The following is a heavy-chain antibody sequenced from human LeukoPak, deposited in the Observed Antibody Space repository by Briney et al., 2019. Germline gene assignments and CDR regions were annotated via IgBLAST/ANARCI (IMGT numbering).Heavy chain of an antibody. CDR1: GFTFTSYY. CDR2: INPSGGST. CDR3: ARDRRYNADAFDI. D-gene: IGHD1-1*01. Sequence: ASVKVSCKASGFTFTSYYMHWVRQAPGQGLEWMGIINPSGGSTSYAQKFQGRVTMTRDTSTSTVCMELSSLRSEDTAVYYCARDRRYNADAFDIWGQGTMVTVSS. J-gene: IGHJ3*02. V-gene: IGHV1-46*01.